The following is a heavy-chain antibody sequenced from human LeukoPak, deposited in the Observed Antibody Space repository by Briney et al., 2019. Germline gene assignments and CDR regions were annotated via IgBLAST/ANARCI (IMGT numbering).Heavy chain of an antibody. CDR3: ARDSYYYGSGSYPFDY. J-gene: IGHJ4*02. D-gene: IGHD3-10*01. CDR1: GGSISSGGYY. V-gene: IGHV4-61*02. CDR2: IYSTGST. Sequence: SQTLSLTCTVSGGSISSGGYYWSWIRQPAGKGLEYLGRIYSTGSTNYNPSLRSRVTISVDTSKNQFSLKLSSVTAADTAVYYCARDSYYYGSGSYPFDYWGQGTLVTVSS.